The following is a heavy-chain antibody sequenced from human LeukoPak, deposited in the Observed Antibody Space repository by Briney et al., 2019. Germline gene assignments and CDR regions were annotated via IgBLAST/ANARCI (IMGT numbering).Heavy chain of an antibody. CDR1: GGSISSYY. CDR3: ARLPSH. CDR2: ISDRDGA. Sequence: SETLSLTCTVSGGSISSYYWGWIRQSPGKGLEWIGYISDRDGAIYNPSLKSRVTVSVDTSKTHFSLKLNSVTAADTAVYYCARLPSHWGQGTLVTVSS. J-gene: IGHJ4*02. V-gene: IGHV4-59*08.